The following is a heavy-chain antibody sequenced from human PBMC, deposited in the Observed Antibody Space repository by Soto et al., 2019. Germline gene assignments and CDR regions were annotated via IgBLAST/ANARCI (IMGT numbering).Heavy chain of an antibody. J-gene: IGHJ6*03. D-gene: IGHD3-9*01. V-gene: IGHV4-31*03. CDR2: IYYSGST. CDR1: GGSISSGGYY. CDR3: ARVGSGHYDILTGYCPHYYYYMDV. Sequence: PSETLSLTCTVSGGSISSGGYYWSWIRQHPGKGLEWIGYIYYSGSTYYNPSLKSRVTISVDTSKNQFSLKLSSVTAADTAVYYCARVGSGHYDILTGYCPHYYYYMDVWGKGTSVTVSS.